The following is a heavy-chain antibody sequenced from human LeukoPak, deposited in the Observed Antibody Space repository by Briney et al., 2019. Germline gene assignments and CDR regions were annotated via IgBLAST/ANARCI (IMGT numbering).Heavy chain of an antibody. CDR2: IYTSGST. CDR3: ARTPFRPTYYYDSSGYYYDY. Sequence: PSETLSLTCTVSGGSISSYYWSWIRQPAGKGLEWIGRIYTSGSTNYNPSLKSRVTISVDTSKNQFSLKLSSVTAADTAVYYCARTPFRPTYYYDSSGYYYDYWGQGTLVTVSS. V-gene: IGHV4-4*07. CDR1: GGSISSYY. J-gene: IGHJ4*02. D-gene: IGHD3-22*01.